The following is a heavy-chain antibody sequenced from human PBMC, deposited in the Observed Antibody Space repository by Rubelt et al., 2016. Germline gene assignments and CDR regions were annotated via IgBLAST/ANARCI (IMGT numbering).Heavy chain of an antibody. CDR1: GFTFGNYA. CDR3: ARELAEHAFDI. J-gene: IGHJ3*02. D-gene: IGHD1-14*01. Sequence: VQVVESGGGVVQPGSSVRLSCAVSGFTFGNYAMHWVRQTPGKGLEWVSSISDSGGSTYYADSVKGRFTISRDNAKNFLYLQRNSLGAEDTAVYYCARELAEHAFDIWGQGTMVTVSS. V-gene: IGHV3-21*02. CDR2: ISDSGGST.